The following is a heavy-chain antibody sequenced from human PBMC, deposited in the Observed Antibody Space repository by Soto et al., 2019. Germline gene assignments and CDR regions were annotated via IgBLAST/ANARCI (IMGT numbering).Heavy chain of an antibody. D-gene: IGHD2-15*01. CDR2: IYYSGST. J-gene: IGHJ6*04. Sequence: SEPLSLTCTVSGGSISSDYWSWIRQPPGKGLEWIGYIYYSGSTNYNPSLKSRVTISVDTPKTQFSLTLSSVTAADTAVYYCARGGYCSGGSCYTRRPHYYYGRDVWGKGTTVTVS. V-gene: IGHV4-59*01. CDR3: ARGGYCSGGSCYTRRPHYYYGRDV. CDR1: GGSISSDY.